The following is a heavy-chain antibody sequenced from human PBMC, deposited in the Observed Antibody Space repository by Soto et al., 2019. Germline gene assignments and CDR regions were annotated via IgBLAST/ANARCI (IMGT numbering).Heavy chain of an antibody. CDR2: ISYDGSNK. CDR1: GFTFSTYG. V-gene: IGHV3-30*18. CDR3: AKYLRGLGAIDY. J-gene: IGHJ4*02. D-gene: IGHD3-10*01. Sequence: QVRLVESGGGVVQPGRSLRLSCAASGFTFSTYGMHWVRQAPGKGLGWVAVISYDGSNKYYADSVKGRFTISRDNSKDTLYLQMNSLRPEDTAVFYCAKYLRGLGAIDYWGQGTLVTVSS.